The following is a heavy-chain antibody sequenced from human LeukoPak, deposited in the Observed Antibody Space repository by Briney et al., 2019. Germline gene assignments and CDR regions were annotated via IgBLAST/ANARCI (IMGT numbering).Heavy chain of an antibody. J-gene: IGHJ6*02. D-gene: IGHD6-13*01. CDR3: AREVGIAAAFYYYYGMDV. CDR2: IKQDGSEK. CDR1: GFTFSSYW. Sequence: GGSLRLSCAASGFTFSSYWMSWVRQAPGKGLEWVANIKQDGSEKYYVDSVKGRFTISRDNAKNSLYLLMNSLRAEDTAVYYCAREVGIAAAFYYYYGMDVWGQGTTVTVS. V-gene: IGHV3-7*01.